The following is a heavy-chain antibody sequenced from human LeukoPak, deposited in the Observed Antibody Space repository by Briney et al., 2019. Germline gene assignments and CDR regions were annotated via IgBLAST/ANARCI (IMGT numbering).Heavy chain of an antibody. CDR2: IYSGNTI. V-gene: IGHV3-66*01. CDR1: GFNVSNNY. Sequence: GGSLRLSCVVSGFNVSNNYVSWVRQAPGKGLEWVSVIYSGNTIKYADSVKGRFTISRDNSKNTVYLQMSSLRAEDTALYYCATIGTGDYRDDSWGQGTLVTVSS. CDR3: ATIGTGDYRDDS. J-gene: IGHJ5*01. D-gene: IGHD3/OR15-3a*01.